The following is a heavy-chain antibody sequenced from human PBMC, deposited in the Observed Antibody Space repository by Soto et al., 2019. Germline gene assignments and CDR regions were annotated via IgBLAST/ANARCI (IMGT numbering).Heavy chain of an antibody. J-gene: IGHJ4*02. V-gene: IGHV1-8*01. CDR2: MNPNSGNT. Sequence: QVQLVQSGAEVKKPGASVKVSCKASGYTFTSFDINWVRQATGQGLEWMGWMNPNSGNTGYAQNFQGSVTMTRNTFISTAYMELSSLRSEDTAVYYCARAYTWGVAVAGTWGQGTLVTVSS. D-gene: IGHD6-19*01. CDR3: ARAYTWGVAVAGT. CDR1: GYTFTSFD.